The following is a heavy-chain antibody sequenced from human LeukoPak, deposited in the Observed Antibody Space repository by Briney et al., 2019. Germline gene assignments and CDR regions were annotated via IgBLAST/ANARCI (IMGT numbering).Heavy chain of an antibody. J-gene: IGHJ5*02. CDR3: ASTMVRGAIDWFDP. D-gene: IGHD3-10*01. CDR1: GGSISSYY. V-gene: IGHV4-4*07. CDR2: IYTSGST. Sequence: PSETLSLTCTVSGGSISSYYWSWLRQPAGKGLEWIGRIYTSGSTNYNPSLKSRVTMSVDTSKNQFYLKLSSVTAADTAVYYCASTMVRGAIDWFDPWRRGTQVSVCS.